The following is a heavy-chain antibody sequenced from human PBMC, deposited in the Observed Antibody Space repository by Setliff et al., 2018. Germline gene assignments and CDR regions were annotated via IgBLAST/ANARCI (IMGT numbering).Heavy chain of an antibody. CDR2: IDESGGGT. CDR1: GFAFRSYA. J-gene: IGHJ5*02. D-gene: IGHD2-15*01. CDR3: AKREIIAVTRWFDP. V-gene: IGHV3-23*01. Sequence: GGSLRLSCVASGFAFRSYAMSWVRQAPGKGLEWVSAIDESGGGTYYADSVKGRFTISRDNSKNTLYLQMNSLRAEDTAVYYCAKREIIAVTRWFDPWGQGTLVTVSS.